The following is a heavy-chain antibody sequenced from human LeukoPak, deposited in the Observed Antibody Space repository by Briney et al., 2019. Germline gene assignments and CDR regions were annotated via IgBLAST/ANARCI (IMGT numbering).Heavy chain of an antibody. J-gene: IGHJ4*02. Sequence: PGGSLRLSCAASGFTFSSSAMSWVSQAPGKGLEWVSGISGSDGGTYYADSVKGRFTISRDNSKNTLYLQMNSLRAEDTALYYCAKDPRTVPGYYFDYWGQGTLVTVSS. CDR1: GFTFSSSA. V-gene: IGHV3-23*01. D-gene: IGHD2-2*01. CDR2: ISGSDGGT. CDR3: AKDPRTVPGYYFDY.